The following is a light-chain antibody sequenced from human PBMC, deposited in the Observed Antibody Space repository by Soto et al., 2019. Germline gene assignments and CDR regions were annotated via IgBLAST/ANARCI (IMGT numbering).Light chain of an antibody. V-gene: IGLV1-40*01. Sequence: QSVLTQPPSVSGAPGQRVTISCTGSSSSIGAGYDVHWYQQRPGTAPKLLIFGNSNRPSGVPDRFSGSKSGTSASLTITGLQPEDEGDYYCQSYDSTLSDRYVFGSGTKVTVL. CDR2: GNS. CDR1: SSSIGAGYD. CDR3: QSYDSTLSDRYV. J-gene: IGLJ1*01.